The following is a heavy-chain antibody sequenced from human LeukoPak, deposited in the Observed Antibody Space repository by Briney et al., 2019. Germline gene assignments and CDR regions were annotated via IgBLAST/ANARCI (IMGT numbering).Heavy chain of an antibody. CDR2: INHSGST. CDR3: ARNTVTPQSLAIDY. J-gene: IGHJ4*02. V-gene: IGHV4-34*01. CDR1: GGSFSGYY. Sequence: SETLSLTCAVYGGSFSGYYWSWIRQPPGKGLEWIGEINHSGSTNYNPSLKSRVTISVDTSKNQFSLKLSSVTAADTAVYYCARNTVTPQSLAIDYWGQGILVTVSS. D-gene: IGHD4-17*01.